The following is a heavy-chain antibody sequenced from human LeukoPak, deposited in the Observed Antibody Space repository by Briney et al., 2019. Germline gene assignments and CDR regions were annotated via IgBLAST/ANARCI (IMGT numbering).Heavy chain of an antibody. D-gene: IGHD3-10*01. V-gene: IGHV3-7*03. Sequence: GGSLRLSCTASGLSFSDLWLTWVRQAPGRGLEWVANIKRDGTEKNYVDSVRGRFTISRDNAQNSLYLQMNNLRAEDTAIYYCEAYGSVWGQGTLVIVSS. J-gene: IGHJ4*02. CDR1: GLSFSDLW. CDR2: IKRDGTEK. CDR3: EAYGSV.